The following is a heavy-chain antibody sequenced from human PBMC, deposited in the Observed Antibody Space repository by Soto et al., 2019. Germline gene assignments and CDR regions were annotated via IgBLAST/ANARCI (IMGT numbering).Heavy chain of an antibody. CDR2: IIPIFGTP. D-gene: IGHD2-8*02. CDR3: VGSGQHVRTYHGMDV. J-gene: IGHJ6*02. CDR1: GAIFSTYA. V-gene: IGHV1-69*12. Sequence: QVQLVQSGAEVKRPGSSVNVSCKASGAIFSTYAISWVRQAPGQGLEWMGGIIPIFGTPDYAQKFQGRVTITADESTSTAYMELSSLRFEDTAVYYCVGSGQHVRTYHGMDVWGQGTTVTVSS.